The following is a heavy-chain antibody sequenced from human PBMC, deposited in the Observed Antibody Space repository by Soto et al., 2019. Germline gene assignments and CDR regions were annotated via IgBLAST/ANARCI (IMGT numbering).Heavy chain of an antibody. V-gene: IGHV1-69*01. Sequence: QVQLVQSGAEVKKPGSSVKVSCKVSGGPFSDYAVSWVRQAPGQGLEWMGGIIPMFGTANYAQKFQGRVTITADESTTTAYMELSSLRSEDTAVYYCVRDLDYYGSGNYYNRIDYWGQGTLVTVSS. CDR1: GGPFSDYA. J-gene: IGHJ4*02. D-gene: IGHD3-10*01. CDR3: VRDLDYYGSGNYYNRIDY. CDR2: IIPMFGTA.